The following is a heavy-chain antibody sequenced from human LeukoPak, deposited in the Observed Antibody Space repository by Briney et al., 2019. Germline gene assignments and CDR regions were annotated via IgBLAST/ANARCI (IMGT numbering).Heavy chain of an antibody. CDR3: ARGEYEFDY. V-gene: IGHV3-7*01. Sequence: GGSLRLSCAASGFTFSSYWMSWVRQAPGKGLEWVANMKEDGGEKYYVDSVKGRFTISRDNVKNSLYLQMNSLRAEDTAVYYCARGEYEFDYWGQGTLVTVSS. J-gene: IGHJ4*02. D-gene: IGHD2/OR15-2a*01. CDR1: GFTFSSYW. CDR2: MKEDGGEK.